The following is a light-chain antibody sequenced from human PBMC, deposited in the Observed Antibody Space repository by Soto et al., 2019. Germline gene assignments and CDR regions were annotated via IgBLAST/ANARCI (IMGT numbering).Light chain of an antibody. CDR2: YIS. V-gene: IGKV1-9*01. Sequence: IQVTQSPSFLSASVGDRVTITCRTSQGVTNSFAWYQQKSGKAPRLLIYYISSLKSGVPSRFSGSGSGTEFTLTISSLQPEDFATYYCQQLYTYPHTSGLGTQLEI. CDR1: QGVTNS. J-gene: IGKJ2*01. CDR3: QQLYTYPHT.